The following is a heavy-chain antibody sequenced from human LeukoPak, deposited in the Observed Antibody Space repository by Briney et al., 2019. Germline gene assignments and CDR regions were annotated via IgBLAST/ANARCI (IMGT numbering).Heavy chain of an antibody. Sequence: SETLSLTCAVYGGSFSGYYWSWIRQPPGKGLEWIGEINHSGSTNYNPSLKSRVTISVDTSKNQFFLKLSSVTAADTAVYYCAREGRYCSSTTCFLSYYYYMDVSGKGTTVTVSS. D-gene: IGHD2-2*01. CDR2: INHSGST. CDR3: AREGRYCSSTTCFLSYYYYMDV. V-gene: IGHV4-34*01. J-gene: IGHJ6*03. CDR1: GGSFSGYY.